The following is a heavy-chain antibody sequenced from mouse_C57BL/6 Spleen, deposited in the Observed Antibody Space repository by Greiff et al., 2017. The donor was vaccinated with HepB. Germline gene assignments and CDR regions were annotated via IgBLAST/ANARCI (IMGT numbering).Heavy chain of an antibody. J-gene: IGHJ4*01. Sequence: QVQLQQPGTELVKPGASVKLSCKASGYTFTSYWMHWVKQRPGQGLEWIGNINPSNGGTNYNEKFKSKATLTVDKSSSTAYMQLSSLTSEDSAVYDCARTGYGYYYAMDDWGQGTSVTVAS. V-gene: IGHV1-53*01. D-gene: IGHD2-2*01. CDR3: ARTGYGYYYAMDD. CDR2: INPSNGGT. CDR1: GYTFTSYW.